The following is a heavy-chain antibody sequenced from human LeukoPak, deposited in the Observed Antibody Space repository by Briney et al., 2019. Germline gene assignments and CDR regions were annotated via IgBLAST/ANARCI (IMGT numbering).Heavy chain of an antibody. CDR2: IKQDGSEK. J-gene: IGHJ4*02. D-gene: IGHD6-13*01. Sequence: GGSLRLSCAASGFTFSSYWMSWVRQAPGKGLEWVANIKQDGSEKYYVDSVKGRFTISRDNAKSSLYLQMNSLRAEDTAVYYCARGTYSSSWYTYYFDYWGQGTLVTVSS. V-gene: IGHV3-7*01. CDR1: GFTFSSYW. CDR3: ARGTYSSSWYTYYFDY.